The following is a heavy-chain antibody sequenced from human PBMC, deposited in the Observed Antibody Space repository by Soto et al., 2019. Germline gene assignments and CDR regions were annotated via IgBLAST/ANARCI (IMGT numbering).Heavy chain of an antibody. CDR2: FDPEDGET. D-gene: IGHD3-22*01. CDR3: ATVPYYYDSSGHFGGMDV. CDR1: GYTLTELS. V-gene: IGHV1-24*01. J-gene: IGHJ6*02. Sequence: ASAKVSCKVSGYTLTELSMHWVRQAPGKGLEWMGGFDPEDGETIYAQKFQGRVTMTEDTSTDTAYMELSSLRSEDTAVYYCATVPYYYDSSGHFGGMDVWGQGTTVTVSS.